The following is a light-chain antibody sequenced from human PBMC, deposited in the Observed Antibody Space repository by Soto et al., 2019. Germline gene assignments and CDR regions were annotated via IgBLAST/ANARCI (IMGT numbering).Light chain of an antibody. J-gene: IGLJ1*01. Sequence: QSALTQPASVSGSPGQSITISCTGTSSDVGGYNYVSWYQHHPGKAPKLMIYDVSNRPSGVSNRFSGSKSGNTASLTISGLQPEVEADYYCSSYTTSNTRQIVFGTGTQLTVL. CDR1: SSDVGGYNY. CDR3: SSYTTSNTRQIV. V-gene: IGLV2-14*03. CDR2: DVS.